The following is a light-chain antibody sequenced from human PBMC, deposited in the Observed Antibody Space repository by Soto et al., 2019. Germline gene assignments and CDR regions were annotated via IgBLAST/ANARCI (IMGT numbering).Light chain of an antibody. J-gene: IGLJ3*02. CDR1: TIGLVGYNY. CDR2: EVT. CDR3: SSYVGSNNLE. Sequence: QSVLTQPPSASGSPGQSVTISCTGATIGLVGYNYVSWYQQHPGKAPKLIIYEVTKRPSGVPDRFSGSKSGDTASLTVSGLQAADEADYYCSSYVGSNNLEFGGGTKVTVL. V-gene: IGLV2-8*01.